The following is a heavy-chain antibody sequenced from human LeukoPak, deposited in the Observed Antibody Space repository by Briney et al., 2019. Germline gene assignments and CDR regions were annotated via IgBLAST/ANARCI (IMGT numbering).Heavy chain of an antibody. J-gene: IGHJ4*02. CDR1: GGTFSSYA. D-gene: IGHD3-22*01. CDR2: IIPIFGTA. Sequence: SVKVSCKASGGTFSSYAISWVRQAPGQGLEWMGGIIPIFGTANYAQKFQGRVTITADESTSTAYMELSSLRSEDTAVYYCATSALYYYDSSGYPIDYWGQGTLVTVSS. V-gene: IGHV1-69*13. CDR3: ATSALYYYDSSGYPIDY.